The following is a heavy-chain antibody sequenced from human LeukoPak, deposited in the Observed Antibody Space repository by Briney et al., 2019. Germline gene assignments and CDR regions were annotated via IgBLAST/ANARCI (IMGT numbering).Heavy chain of an antibody. CDR1: GYTFNKYV. J-gene: IGHJ3*02. CDR3: ASGAVEMAEYDAFDI. V-gene: IGHV1-18*01. Sequence: ASVKVSCKASGYTFNKYVITWVRQAPGQGLEWMGWISADNGDTNYAQKLQGRVTMTTDTSTSTAYMELRSLRSEDTAVYYCASGAVEMAEYDAFDIWGQGTMVTVSS. CDR2: ISADNGDT. D-gene: IGHD5-24*01.